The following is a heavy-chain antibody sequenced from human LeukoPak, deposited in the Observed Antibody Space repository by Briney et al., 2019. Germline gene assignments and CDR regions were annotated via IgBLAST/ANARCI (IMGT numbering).Heavy chain of an antibody. J-gene: IGHJ4*02. CDR1: GFRFSDYP. CDR3: ARDHNWGFDY. V-gene: IGHV3-69-1*01. D-gene: IGHD7-27*01. CDR2: FSSTGDI. Sequence: GRSLRLSCAASGFRFSDYPMNWVRQAPGKGLGWISYFSSTGDIYYADSVKGRFTISRDNAKDSLYLQMNSLRVEDTGVYYCARDHNWGFDYWGQGTLVSVSS.